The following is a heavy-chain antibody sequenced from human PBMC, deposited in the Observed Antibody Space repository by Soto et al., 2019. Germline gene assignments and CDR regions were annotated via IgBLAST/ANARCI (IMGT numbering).Heavy chain of an antibody. CDR1: GYTFSSYG. Sequence: QVQLVQSGAEVKKPGASVKVSCKAYGYTFSSYGLSWVRQAPGQGLEWMGWISAYSGNTVYTQRFKGRITMATDTSTGTAYMELRSLRSDDTAVYYCARDFYQSSGYCDYWGQGTLVTVSS. V-gene: IGHV1-18*01. CDR2: ISAYSGNT. D-gene: IGHD3-22*01. CDR3: ARDFYQSSGYCDY. J-gene: IGHJ4*02.